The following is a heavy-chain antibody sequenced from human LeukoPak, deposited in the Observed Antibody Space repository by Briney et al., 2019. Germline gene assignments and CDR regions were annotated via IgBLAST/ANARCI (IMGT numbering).Heavy chain of an antibody. D-gene: IGHD6-19*01. J-gene: IGHJ4*02. CDR3: ARVGYSSGWCEFDY. Sequence: GESLKISCNGSGYXFTSYWIPWVRQMPGKGLEWMGIIYPGDSDTRYSPFFQGQVTISADKSISTAYLQWSSLKASDTAMYYCARVGYSSGWCEFDYWGQGTLVTVSS. CDR1: GYXFTSYW. V-gene: IGHV5-51*01. CDR2: IYPGDSDT.